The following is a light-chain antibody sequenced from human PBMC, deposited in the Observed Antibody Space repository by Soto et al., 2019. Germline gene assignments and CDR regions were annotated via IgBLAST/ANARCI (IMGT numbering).Light chain of an antibody. CDR2: KAS. CDR1: QTISSW. CDR3: QQANSFPIT. Sequence: DIQMTQSPSTLSGSVGDRGTITCRASQTISSWLAWYQQKPGKAPKLLIYKASTLKSGVPSRFSGSGSGTDFTLTISSLQPEDFATYYCQQANSFPITFGQGTRLEI. V-gene: IGKV1-5*03. J-gene: IGKJ5*01.